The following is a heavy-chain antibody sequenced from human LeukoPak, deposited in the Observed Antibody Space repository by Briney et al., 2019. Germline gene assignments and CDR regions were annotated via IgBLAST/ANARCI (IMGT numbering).Heavy chain of an antibody. Sequence: SETLSLTCTVSGGSYSSYYWSWIRQPPGKGLEWIGYIYYSGSTNYNPSLKSRVTISVDTSKNQFSLKLSSVTAADTAVYYCARGSHITMVRGGTFDYWGQGTLVTVSS. CDR3: ARGSHITMVRGGTFDY. J-gene: IGHJ4*02. CDR1: GGSYSSYY. D-gene: IGHD3-10*01. V-gene: IGHV4-59*01. CDR2: IYYSGST.